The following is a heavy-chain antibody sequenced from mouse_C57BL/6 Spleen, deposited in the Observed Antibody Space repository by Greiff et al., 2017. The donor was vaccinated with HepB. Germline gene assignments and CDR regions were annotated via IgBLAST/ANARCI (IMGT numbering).Heavy chain of an antibody. Sequence: QVQLQQPGAELVRPGSSVKLSCKASGYTFTSYWMHWVKQRPIQGLEWIGNIDPSDSETHYNQKFKDKATLTVDKSSSTAYMQLSSLTSEDSAVYYCAREEGYGNFLDYWGQGTTLTVSS. CDR2: IDPSDSET. D-gene: IGHD2-1*01. CDR1: GYTFTSYW. CDR3: AREEGYGNFLDY. V-gene: IGHV1-52*01. J-gene: IGHJ2*01.